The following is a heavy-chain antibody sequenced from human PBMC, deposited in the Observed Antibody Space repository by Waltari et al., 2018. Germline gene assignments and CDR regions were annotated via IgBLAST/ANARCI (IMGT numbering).Heavy chain of an antibody. CDR1: EGTFSKSV. D-gene: IGHD2-2*01. CDR3: ARLKYSSSWSSYFDI. Sequence: QVQLVQSGAEAKKPGSSVKVSCKASEGTFSKSVINWVRKAPGQGLEWMGGNIPCLGKANNAQEFQGRVTMTTDESTSTVYMELNSLTPEDTAVYYCARLKYSSSWSSYFDIWGRGTRVTVSS. V-gene: IGHV1-69*05. J-gene: IGHJ2*01. CDR2: NIPCLGKA.